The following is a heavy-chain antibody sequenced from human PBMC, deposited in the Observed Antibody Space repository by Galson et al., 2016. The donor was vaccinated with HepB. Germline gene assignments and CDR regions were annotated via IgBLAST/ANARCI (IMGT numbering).Heavy chain of an antibody. J-gene: IGHJ1*01. D-gene: IGHD3-9*01. CDR1: GGSFSGYH. Sequence: SETLSLTCAVYGGSFSGYHWSWIRQPPGKGLEWIGQINHSGTTTYNPSLKRRVTILVDTSKNWFSLRLTSVTAADPAVYYCSRGPPYYDILSGYYLPAEYFHRWGQGTLVTVSS. CDR3: SRGPPYYDILSGYYLPAEYFHR. V-gene: IGHV4-34*01. CDR2: INHSGTT.